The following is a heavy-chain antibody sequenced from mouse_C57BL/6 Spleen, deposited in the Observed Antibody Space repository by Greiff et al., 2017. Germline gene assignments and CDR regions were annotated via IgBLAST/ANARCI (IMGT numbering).Heavy chain of an antibody. Sequence: EVKLMESGGGLVKPGGSLKLSCAASGFTFSSYAMSWVRQTPEKRLEWVATISDGGSYTYYPDNVKGRFTISRDNAKNNLYLQMSHLKSEDTAMYYCARAELGHAYWGQGTLVTVSA. D-gene: IGHD4-1*01. V-gene: IGHV5-4*03. CDR1: GFTFSSYA. CDR2: ISDGGSYT. CDR3: ARAELGHAY. J-gene: IGHJ3*01.